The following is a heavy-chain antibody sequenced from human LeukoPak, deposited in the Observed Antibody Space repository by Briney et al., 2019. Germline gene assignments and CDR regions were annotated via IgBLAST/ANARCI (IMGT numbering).Heavy chain of an antibody. V-gene: IGHV1-2*02. D-gene: IGHD3-10*01. CDR3: TRGGDDEGPNYFDY. CDR2: INLNSGGT. J-gene: IGHJ4*02. Sequence: GASVKVSCKASGYTFIDYYMQWVRQAPGHGLEWMGWINLNSGGTHYVQKFQGRVTMTRDTSINTAYMELSGPRSDDTAVYYCTRGGDDEGPNYFDYWGQGTLVTVSS. CDR1: GYTFIDYY.